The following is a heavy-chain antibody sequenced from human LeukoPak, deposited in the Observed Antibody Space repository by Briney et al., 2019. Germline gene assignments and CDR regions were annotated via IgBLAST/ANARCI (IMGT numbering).Heavy chain of an antibody. D-gene: IGHD7-27*01. Sequence: QSGGSLRLSCTVSGFTFGDYTMSWFRQAPGKGLEWVGFIRSKAYGGTTEYAASVKGRFTISRDDSESIAYLQMNSLQSEDTAVYYCTRNMLGIAWFDPWGQGTLVTVSS. V-gene: IGHV3-49*03. J-gene: IGHJ5*02. CDR3: TRNMLGIAWFDP. CDR1: GFTFGDYT. CDR2: IRSKAYGGTT.